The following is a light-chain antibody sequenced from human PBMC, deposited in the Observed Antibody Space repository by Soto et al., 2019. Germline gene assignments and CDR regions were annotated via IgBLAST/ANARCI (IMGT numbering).Light chain of an antibody. CDR2: DAS. Sequence: EIVLTQSPATLSLSPGERATLSCRASQNVSTYLAWYQQKPGQAPRLLIYDASNRATGIPARFSGSGSGTDFTLTISSLEPEDFAVYYCQQRTNWLTFGLETKVDIK. CDR3: QQRTNWLT. CDR1: QNVSTY. V-gene: IGKV3-11*01. J-gene: IGKJ3*01.